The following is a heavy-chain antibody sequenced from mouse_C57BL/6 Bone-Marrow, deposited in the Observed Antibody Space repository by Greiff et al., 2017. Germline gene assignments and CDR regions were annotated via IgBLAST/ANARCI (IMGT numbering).Heavy chain of an antibody. D-gene: IGHD1-1*02. V-gene: IGHV14-4*01. J-gene: IGHJ2*01. Sequence: EVQLQQSGAELVRPGASVKLSCTASGFNIKDDYMHWVKQRPEQGLEWIGWIDPENGDTEYASKFQGKATITADTSSNTAYLQLSSLTSEDTAVYYCTTVGVSGYCDYWGQGTTLTVSS. CDR2: IDPENGDT. CDR1: GFNIKDDY. CDR3: TTVGVSGYCDY.